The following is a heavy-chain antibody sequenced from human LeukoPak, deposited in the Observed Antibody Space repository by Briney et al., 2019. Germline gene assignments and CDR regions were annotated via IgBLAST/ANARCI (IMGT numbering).Heavy chain of an antibody. Sequence: SETLSLTCTVSGGSISSYYWSWIRQPAGKGLEWIGRIYTSGSTNYNPSLKSRVTMSVDTSKNQFSLKLSSVTAADTAVYYCAGAIRIAAADYYYYYGMDVWGQGTTVTVSS. V-gene: IGHV4-4*07. CDR1: GGSISSYY. CDR3: AGAIRIAAADYYYYYGMDV. D-gene: IGHD6-13*01. J-gene: IGHJ6*02. CDR2: IYTSGST.